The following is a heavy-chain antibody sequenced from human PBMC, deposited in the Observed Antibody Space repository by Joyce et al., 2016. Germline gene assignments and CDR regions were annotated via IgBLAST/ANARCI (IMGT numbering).Heavy chain of an antibody. J-gene: IGHJ6*02. CDR2: IWFDGSNI. D-gene: IGHD3-3*01. CDR3: ARETSGYGMDV. V-gene: IGHV3-33*01. Sequence: QVQLVESGGGVVQPGRSLRLSCAASGFTFSSYGLDWVRQARGKGVGGGGVIWFDGSNIYYADSVKGRFTISRDNSKKRLYLQMNSLRAEDTAVYYCARETSGYGMDVWGPGTTVIVSS. CDR1: GFTFSSYG.